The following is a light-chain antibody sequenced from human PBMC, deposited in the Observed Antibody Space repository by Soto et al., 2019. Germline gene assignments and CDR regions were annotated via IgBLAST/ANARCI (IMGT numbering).Light chain of an antibody. CDR1: RRDVGGYSY. Sequence: SSPTQPAPLSWSPGQSNAISFTGNRRDVGGYSYVSWYQQQPGKAPKLVISDVSNRPSGVSDRFSGSKSGNTASLTISGLQTEDEADYYCASYTTSSTYVFGTGTKVTVL. V-gene: IGLV2-14*01. CDR2: DVS. CDR3: ASYTTSSTYV. J-gene: IGLJ1*01.